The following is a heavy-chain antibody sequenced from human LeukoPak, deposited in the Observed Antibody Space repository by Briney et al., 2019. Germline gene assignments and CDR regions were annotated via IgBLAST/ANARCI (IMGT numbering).Heavy chain of an antibody. CDR1: GFTFSRFG. Sequence: GGSLRLSCAASGFTFSRFGIHWVRQAPGTGLQWVALISYDGSKTYYAASVKDRFTISGDNAKSSLYLQMNSLRAEDTAVYYCARVPARSGWYPYYFDYWGQGTLVTVSS. CDR2: ISYDGSKT. CDR3: ARVPARSGWYPYYFDY. D-gene: IGHD6-19*01. J-gene: IGHJ4*02. V-gene: IGHV3-30*03.